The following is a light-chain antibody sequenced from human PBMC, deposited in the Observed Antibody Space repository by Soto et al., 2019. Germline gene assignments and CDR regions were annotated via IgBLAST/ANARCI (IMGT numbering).Light chain of an antibody. V-gene: IGKV3-20*01. CDR1: QSVSSSY. CDR3: HQYGNAPQT. Sequence: EVVLTQSPGTVSLSPGERATLSCRASQSVSSSYLAWYQHKRGQAPRLLMYGASSRATGVPDRFSGWGSGTDFTLTISRLEPEDFALYYCHQYGNAPQTFGPGTKVDSK. J-gene: IGKJ1*01. CDR2: GAS.